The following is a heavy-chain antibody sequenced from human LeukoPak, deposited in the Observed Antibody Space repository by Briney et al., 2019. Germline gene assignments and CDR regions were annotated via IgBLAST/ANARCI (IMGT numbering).Heavy chain of an antibody. CDR2: INHSGSN. J-gene: IGHJ4*02. CDR3: ARMVAGIEFDY. CDR1: GGSFRGYY. V-gene: IGHV4-34*01. Sequence: SETLSLTCAVYGGSFRGYYWRCIRHPPGKGLEWIGEINHSGSNNYHPSLKSRVTISVDTSKNQFSLKLSSVTAADTAVYYCARMVAGIEFDYWGQGTLVTVSS. D-gene: IGHD2-15*01.